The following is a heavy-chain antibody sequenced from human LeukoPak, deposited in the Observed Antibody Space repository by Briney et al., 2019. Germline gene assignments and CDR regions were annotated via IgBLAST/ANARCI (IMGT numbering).Heavy chain of an antibody. CDR2: IYASGST. Sequence: SETLSLTCTVSGGSLSSYWSWIRQPARKGLEWIGRIYASGSTYYNPSLKSRVTMSVDTSKNQFSLRLTTVTAADTAVYYCARLITGTTTAFDIWGQGTMVTASS. V-gene: IGHV4-4*07. J-gene: IGHJ3*02. CDR1: GGSLSSY. D-gene: IGHD1-7*01. CDR3: ARLITGTTTAFDI.